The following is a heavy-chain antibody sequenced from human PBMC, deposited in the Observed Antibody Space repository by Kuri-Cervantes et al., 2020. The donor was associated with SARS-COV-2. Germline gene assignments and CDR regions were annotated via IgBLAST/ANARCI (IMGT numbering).Heavy chain of an antibody. D-gene: IGHD6-25*01. CDR2: IYYSGST. CDR1: GGSISSYY. CDR3: ARWAVPRLRFDP. J-gene: IGHJ5*02. Sequence: SETLSLTCTVSGGSISSYYWSWIRQPPGKGLEWIGYIYYSGSTNYNPSLKSRVTISVDTSKNQFSLKLSSVTAADTAVYYCARWAVPRLRFDPWGRGTRVTVSS. V-gene: IGHV4-59*12.